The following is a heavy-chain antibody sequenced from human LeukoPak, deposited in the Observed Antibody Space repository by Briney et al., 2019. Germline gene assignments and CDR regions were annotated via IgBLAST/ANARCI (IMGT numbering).Heavy chain of an antibody. CDR1: GFTFSSYG. CDR3: AKRVVGTGTQDY. D-gene: IGHD6-19*01. Sequence: GGSLRLSCAASGFTFSSYGMHWVRQAPGKGLEWVAVISYDGSNKYYADSVKGRFTISRDNSKNTLYLQMNSLRAEDTAVYYCAKRVVGTGTQDYWGQGTLVTVSS. CDR2: ISYDGSNK. J-gene: IGHJ4*02. V-gene: IGHV3-30*18.